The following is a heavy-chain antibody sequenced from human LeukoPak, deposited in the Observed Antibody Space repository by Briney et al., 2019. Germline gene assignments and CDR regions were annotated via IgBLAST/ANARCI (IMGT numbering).Heavy chain of an antibody. CDR1: GFTFSSYE. D-gene: IGHD2-21*01. CDR2: ISSSGSTI. J-gene: IGHJ4*02. V-gene: IGHV3-48*03. CDR3: ARAARIFPLDY. Sequence: GGSLRLSCAASGFTFSSYEMNSVPQAPGKGVGRVSYISSSGSTIYYADSVKGRFTISRDNAKNSLYLQMNSLRAEDTAVYYCARAARIFPLDYWGQGTLVTVSS.